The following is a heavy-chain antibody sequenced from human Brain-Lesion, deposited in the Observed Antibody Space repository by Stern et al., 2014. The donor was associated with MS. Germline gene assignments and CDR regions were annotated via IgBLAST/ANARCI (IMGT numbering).Heavy chain of an antibody. J-gene: IGHJ5*02. CDR2: ISPIVGSP. CDR3: AKDGPALVTNWFDP. CDR1: GGTLGNYP. V-gene: IGHV1-69*06. Sequence: QVQLMQSGPAVKKPGSSEQVSCKASGGTLGNYPITWVRQSPGQGLEWMGRISPIVGSPNDEQKFQDRVTNTADRSTTTVYMKLSSLKSDDAAVYYCAKDGPALVTNWFDPWGRGTLVTVSS. D-gene: IGHD5-18*01.